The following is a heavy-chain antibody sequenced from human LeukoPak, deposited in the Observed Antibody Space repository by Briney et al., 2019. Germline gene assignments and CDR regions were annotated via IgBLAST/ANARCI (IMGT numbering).Heavy chain of an antibody. CDR1: GFTFSSYE. CDR2: IGSSGGSR. Sequence: GGSLRLSCAASGFTFSSYEMDWVRRAPGKGLEWVSYIGSSGGSRYYADSVKGRFTSSRDNAKNSLYLQMNSLRVEDTAVYYCARGLGSGWYVRGYGYWGQGTLVTVSS. J-gene: IGHJ4*02. V-gene: IGHV3-48*03. CDR3: ARGLGSGWYVRGYGY. D-gene: IGHD6-19*01.